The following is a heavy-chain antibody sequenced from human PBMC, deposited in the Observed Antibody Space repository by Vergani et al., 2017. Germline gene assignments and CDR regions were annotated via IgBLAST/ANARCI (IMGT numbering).Heavy chain of an antibody. J-gene: IGHJ4*02. CDR1: GFTFSSCW. CDR3: ARGRSVAGH. V-gene: IGHV3-7*01. CDR2: IKQDGSEK. Sequence: EVQLVESGGGLVQPGGSLRLSCAASGFTFSSCWMSWVRQAPGKGLEWVANIKQDGSEKYYVDSVKGRFTISRDNAKNSLYLQMNSLRAEDTAVYYCARGRSVAGHWGQGTLVTVSS. D-gene: IGHD2-15*01.